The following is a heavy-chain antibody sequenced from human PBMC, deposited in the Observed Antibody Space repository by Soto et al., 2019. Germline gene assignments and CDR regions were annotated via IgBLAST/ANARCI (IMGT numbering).Heavy chain of an antibody. Sequence: QVQLVESGGGVVQPGRSLRLCCAASGFTFSSYGMHWVRQAPGKGLEWVAVIWYDGSNKYYADSVKGRFTISRDNSKNTLYLHMNSLRAEDTAVYYCARDKNWPDYWGQGTLVTVSS. CDR1: GFTFSSYG. V-gene: IGHV3-33*01. CDR2: IWYDGSNK. D-gene: IGHD1-1*01. J-gene: IGHJ4*02. CDR3: ARDKNWPDY.